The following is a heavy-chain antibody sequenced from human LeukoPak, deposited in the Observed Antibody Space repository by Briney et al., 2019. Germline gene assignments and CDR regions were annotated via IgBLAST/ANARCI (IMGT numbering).Heavy chain of an antibody. Sequence: GGSLRLSCAASGFTFSSYGMHWVRQAPGKGLEGVAFIRYDGSNKYYADSVKGRFTISRDNSKNTLYLQMNSLRAEDTAVYYCAKAAKSYYYGSGSYGYWGQGTLVTVSS. CDR2: IRYDGSNK. J-gene: IGHJ4*02. CDR1: GFTFSSYG. V-gene: IGHV3-30*02. CDR3: AKAAKSYYYGSGSYGY. D-gene: IGHD3-10*01.